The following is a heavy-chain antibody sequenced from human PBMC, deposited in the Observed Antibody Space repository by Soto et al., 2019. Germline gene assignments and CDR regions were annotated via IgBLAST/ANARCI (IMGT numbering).Heavy chain of an antibody. CDR2: INWNGGST. CDR3: ARGWELLDNYYYYGMDV. J-gene: IGHJ6*02. Sequence: GSLRLSCAASGFTFDDYGMSWVRQAPGKGLEWVSGINWNGGSTGYADSVKGRFTISRDNAKNSLYLQMNSLRAEDTALYYCARGWELLDNYYYYGMDVWGQGTTVTVSS. D-gene: IGHD1-26*01. V-gene: IGHV3-20*04. CDR1: GFTFDDYG.